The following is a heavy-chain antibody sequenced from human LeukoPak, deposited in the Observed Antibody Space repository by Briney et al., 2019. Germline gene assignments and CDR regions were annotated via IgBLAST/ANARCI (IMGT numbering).Heavy chain of an antibody. J-gene: IGHJ4*02. V-gene: IGHV4-34*01. D-gene: IGHD4-11*01. Sequence: SETLSLTCAVYGGSFSDPYWNWIRQSPGKGLEWIGEINYGGSTNYNPSLKRRVTMSVDTSKNQFSLKLTSVTAADTAVYYCARGSAGYSNYDYWGQGTLVTVSS. CDR1: GGSFSDPY. CDR2: INYGGST. CDR3: ARGSAGYSNYDY.